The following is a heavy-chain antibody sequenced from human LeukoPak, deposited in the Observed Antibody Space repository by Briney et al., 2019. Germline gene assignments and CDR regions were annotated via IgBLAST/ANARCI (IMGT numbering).Heavy chain of an antibody. Sequence: PGGSLRLSCAASGFTFSNYWMHWVRQAPGKGLVWLSRIHSDGINTSYADSVKGRFTISRDNSKNTLSLQMNSLRAEDTAIYYCAKNGDRGAYCSGGSCYPYYYYYMDVWGKGTTVTISS. CDR1: GFTFSNYW. CDR3: AKNGDRGAYCSGGSCYPYYYYYMDV. V-gene: IGHV3-74*01. J-gene: IGHJ6*03. CDR2: IHSDGINT. D-gene: IGHD2-15*01.